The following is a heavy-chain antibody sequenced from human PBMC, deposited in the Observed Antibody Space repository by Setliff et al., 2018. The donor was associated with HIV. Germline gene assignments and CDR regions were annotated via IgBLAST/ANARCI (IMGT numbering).Heavy chain of an antibody. D-gene: IGHD6-19*01. CDR3: ARDRSSGWSKDWFDT. CDR1: GGSISSYY. CDR2: IYISGST. J-gene: IGHJ5*02. Sequence: SGTLSLTCTVSGGSISSYYWSWIRQPAGKGLEWIGHIYISGSTNYNPSFNSRVTMSVDTSKNQFSLRLTSVTAADTAMYHCARDRSSGWSKDWFDTWGQGILVTVSS. V-gene: IGHV4-4*07.